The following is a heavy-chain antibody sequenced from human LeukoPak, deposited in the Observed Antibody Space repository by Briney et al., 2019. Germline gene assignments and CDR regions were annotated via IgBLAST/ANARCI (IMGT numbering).Heavy chain of an antibody. CDR1: EFTFSSYW. V-gene: IGHV3-74*01. Sequence: RGGSLRLSCAASEFTFSSYWMDWVRQAPGKGLVWVSRIKSDGGSTSYADSVKGRFTISRDNAKNTLYLQMNSLRAEDTAVYYCARDWETTQTSFDYWGQGTLVTVSS. J-gene: IGHJ4*02. D-gene: IGHD4-17*01. CDR3: ARDWETTQTSFDY. CDR2: IKSDGGST.